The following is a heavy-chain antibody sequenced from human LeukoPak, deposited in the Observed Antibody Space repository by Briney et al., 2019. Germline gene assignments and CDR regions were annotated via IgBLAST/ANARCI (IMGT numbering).Heavy chain of an antibody. CDR3: ASSIAAADDAFDI. V-gene: IGHV1-69*04. Sequence: GASVKVSCKASGGTFSSYAISWVRQAPGQGLEWMGRIIPILGIANYAQKFQGRVTITADKSTSTAYMELSSLRSEDTAVYYCASSIAAADDAFDIWGQGTMVTVSS. CDR2: IIPILGIA. J-gene: IGHJ3*02. D-gene: IGHD6-13*01. CDR1: GGTFSSYA.